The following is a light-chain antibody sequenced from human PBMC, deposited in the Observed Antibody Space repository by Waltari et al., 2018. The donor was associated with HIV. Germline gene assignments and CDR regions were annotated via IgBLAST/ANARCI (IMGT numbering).Light chain of an antibody. CDR3: LLYYGGRQPTWV. CDR1: TGAVTSSSY. Sequence: VVTQEPSLTVSPGGTVTLTCTSSTGAVTSSSYARWFQQRPGQAPRPLIESAHKRHSWTPDHFSGSLLGAKAALTLFGAQPEDEADYFCLLYYGGRQPTWVFGGGTKLTV. CDR2: SAH. V-gene: IGLV7-43*01. J-gene: IGLJ3*02.